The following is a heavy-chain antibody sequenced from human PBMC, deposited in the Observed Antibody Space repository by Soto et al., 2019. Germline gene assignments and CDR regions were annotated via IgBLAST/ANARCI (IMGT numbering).Heavy chain of an antibody. CDR2: INAGNGNT. V-gene: IGHV1-3*01. CDR3: ARDLGLLWFGESKSGGWFDP. CDR1: GYTFTSYA. D-gene: IGHD3-10*01. J-gene: IGHJ5*02. Sequence: ASVKVSCKASGYTFTSYAMHWVRQAPGQRLEWMGWINAGNGNTKYSQKFQGRVTITRDTSASTAYMELSSLRSEDTAVYYCARDLGLLWFGESKSGGWFDPWGQGTLVTVSS.